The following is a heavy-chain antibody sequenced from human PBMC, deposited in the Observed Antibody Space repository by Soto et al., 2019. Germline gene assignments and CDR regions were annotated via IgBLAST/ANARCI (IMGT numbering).Heavy chain of an antibody. CDR2: IKSKADGGAR. J-gene: IGHJ4*02. CDR3: VEGWNDF. CDR1: GFMFSSAW. Sequence: EVQLVESGGDLVKPGGSLRLSCVTSGFMFSSAWMSWVRQAPGKGLEWVGRIKSKADGGARDYAAPVKGRFSISRDDSKNTLYLQMNSRRAEDTAVYYCVEGWNDFWGQGTLVTVSS. D-gene: IGHD1-1*01. V-gene: IGHV3-15*01.